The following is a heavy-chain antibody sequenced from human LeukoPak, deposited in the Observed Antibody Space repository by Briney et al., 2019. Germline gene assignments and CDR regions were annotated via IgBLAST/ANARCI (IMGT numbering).Heavy chain of an antibody. Sequence: PGGSLRLSCAASGFTLSSYAMHWVRQAPGKGLEWVAIISYDGSNKYYADSVKGRFTISRDNSKNTLYLQMNSLRAEDTAVYYCARAPGMATALDIWGQGTMVTVSS. CDR1: GFTLSSYA. D-gene: IGHD5-24*01. CDR3: ARAPGMATALDI. CDR2: ISYDGSNK. J-gene: IGHJ3*02. V-gene: IGHV3-30-3*01.